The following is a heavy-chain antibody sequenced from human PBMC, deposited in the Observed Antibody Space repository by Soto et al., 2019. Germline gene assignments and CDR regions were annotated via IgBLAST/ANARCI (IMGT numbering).Heavy chain of an antibody. V-gene: IGHV4-4*02. CDR1: SGSIDNVYW. CDR3: ARVRYCSGGNCYGLDS. J-gene: IGHJ4*02. Sequence: PSETLSLTCAVSSGSIDNVYWWSWVRQSPGKGLEWIGETSHDGVTKYNPSLKSRVTISVDTSKNQFSLRLSSVTAADTAVYYCARVRYCSGGNCYGLDSWGQGTPVTVSS. D-gene: IGHD2-15*01. CDR2: TSHDGVT.